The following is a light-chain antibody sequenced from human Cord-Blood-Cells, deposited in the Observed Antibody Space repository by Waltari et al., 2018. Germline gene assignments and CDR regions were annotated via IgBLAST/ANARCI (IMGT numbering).Light chain of an antibody. CDR2: EVS. J-gene: IGLJ2*01. V-gene: IGLV2-14*01. CDR3: SSYTSSSTLV. CDR1: SSDVVGYTY. Sequence: QSALTQPSSVSGSPGQSITISCTGTSSDVVGYTYVSWYQQHPGKAPKLMIYEVSNRTSGVSNRFSGSKSGNTASLTISGLQAEDEADYYCSSYTSSSTLVFGGGTKLTVL.